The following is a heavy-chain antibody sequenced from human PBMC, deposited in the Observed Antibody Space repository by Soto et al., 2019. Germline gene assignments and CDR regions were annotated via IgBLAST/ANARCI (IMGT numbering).Heavy chain of an antibody. D-gene: IGHD6-6*01. CDR1: GGSISSYY. Sequence: PSETLSLTCTVSGGSISSYYWSWIRQPPGKGLEWIGYIYYSGSTNYNPSLKSRVTISVDTSKNQFSLKLSSVTAADTAVYYCARVGSSSFYYYYYMEVWGKGTTVTVSS. CDR2: IYYSGST. CDR3: ARVGSSSFYYYYYMEV. V-gene: IGHV4-59*01. J-gene: IGHJ6*03.